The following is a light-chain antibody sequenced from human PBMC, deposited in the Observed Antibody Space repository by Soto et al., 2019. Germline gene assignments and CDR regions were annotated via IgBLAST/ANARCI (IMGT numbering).Light chain of an antibody. J-gene: IGKJ1*01. CDR2: GAS. CDR3: HQHGGSPET. CDR1: QSVSSSR. V-gene: IGKV3-20*01. Sequence: EIVLTQSPGTLSLSPGERATLSCRASQSVSSSRLAWYRQKPGQAPRLLIYGASSRATGIPDRFSGSGSGTEFILTISGLEPEDSGIYHCHQHGGSPETFGQGTKVDIK.